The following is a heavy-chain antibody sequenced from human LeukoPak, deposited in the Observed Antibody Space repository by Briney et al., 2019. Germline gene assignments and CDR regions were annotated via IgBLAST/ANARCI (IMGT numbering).Heavy chain of an antibody. V-gene: IGHV3-66*02. CDR1: GFTVSSNY. CDR2: IYSGGST. D-gene: IGHD3-3*01. Sequence: GGSLRLSCAASGFTVSSNYMSWVRQAPGKGLEWVSVIYSGGSTYYADSVKGRFTISRDNSKNTLYLQMNSLRAEDTAVYYCAKDPSWNGVVIRYMDVWGKGTTVTVSS. CDR3: AKDPSWNGVVIRYMDV. J-gene: IGHJ6*03.